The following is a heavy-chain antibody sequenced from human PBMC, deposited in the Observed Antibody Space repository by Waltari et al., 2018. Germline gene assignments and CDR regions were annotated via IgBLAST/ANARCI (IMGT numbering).Heavy chain of an antibody. V-gene: IGHV3-23*01. CDR1: GFTFSNYA. Sequence: EVQLLESGGDLVQPGGSLRLSCVASGFTFSNYAISWVRQAPGKGLEWVSTLTYSGDNTHYADSAKGRFTISRDISKRTLYLQMNSLRAEDTAVYYCAKAHYDSSGYFSDFDHWGQGTLVTVSS. D-gene: IGHD3-22*01. CDR3: AKAHYDSSGYFSDFDH. CDR2: LTYSGDNT. J-gene: IGHJ4*02.